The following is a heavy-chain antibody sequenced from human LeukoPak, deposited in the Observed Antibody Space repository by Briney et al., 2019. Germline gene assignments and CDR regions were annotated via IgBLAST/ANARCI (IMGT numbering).Heavy chain of an antibody. CDR3: AKGRLDGMGLLDY. V-gene: IGHV3-23*01. Sequence: GESLRLSCAASGFTFSSCAMNWVRQAPGKGLEWVSVITGSGGSTYYADSVKGRFTISRDNSKNTLSLQMNSLRAEDTAVYYCAKGRLDGMGLLDYWGQGTLVTVSS. J-gene: IGHJ4*02. D-gene: IGHD5-24*01. CDR1: GFTFSSCA. CDR2: ITGSGGST.